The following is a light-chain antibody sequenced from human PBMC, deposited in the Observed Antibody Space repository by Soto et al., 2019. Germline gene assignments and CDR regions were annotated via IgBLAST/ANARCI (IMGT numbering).Light chain of an antibody. J-gene: IGKJ5*01. CDR1: QSVNSK. CDR2: DAS. V-gene: IGKV3D-15*01. Sequence: EIMMTQSPATLSVSPGERAALSCMASQSVNSKLAWYQQKPGRAPRLLMYDASTRATGIPARFSGSGSGTEFTLSISSLQSEDFAIYYCQQYNNWPPTFGQGTRLEIK. CDR3: QQYNNWPPT.